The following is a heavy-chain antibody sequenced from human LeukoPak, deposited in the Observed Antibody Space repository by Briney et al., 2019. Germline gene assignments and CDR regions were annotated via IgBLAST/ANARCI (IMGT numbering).Heavy chain of an antibody. V-gene: IGHV3-53*01. J-gene: IGHJ4*02. D-gene: IGHD6-13*01. CDR3: AREDGYSSSWYSDY. CDR2: IYSGGST. Sequence: PGGSLRLSCAASGFTVSSNYMSWVRQAPGKGLEWVSVIYSGGSTYYADSVKGRFTISRDNSKNTLYLQMNSLRAEDTAVYYCAREDGYSSSWYSDYWGQGTLVTVSS. CDR1: GFTVSSNY.